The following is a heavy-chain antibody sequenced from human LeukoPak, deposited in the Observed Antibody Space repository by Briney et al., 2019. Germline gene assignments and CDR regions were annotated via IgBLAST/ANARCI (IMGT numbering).Heavy chain of an antibody. D-gene: IGHD2-15*01. CDR3: AKDPRWFSAAYDY. CDR1: GFTFSSYG. CDR2: IWYDGSNK. V-gene: IGHV3-33*06. Sequence: GGSLRLSCAASGFTFSSYGMHWVRQAPGKGLEWVAVIWYDGSNKYYADSVKGRFTISRDNSKNTLYLQMNSLRAEDTAVYYCAKDPRWFSAAYDYWGQGTLVTVSS. J-gene: IGHJ4*02.